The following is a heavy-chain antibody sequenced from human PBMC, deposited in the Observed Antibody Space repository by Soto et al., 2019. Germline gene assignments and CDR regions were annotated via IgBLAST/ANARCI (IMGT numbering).Heavy chain of an antibody. J-gene: IGHJ3*02. D-gene: IGHD3-22*01. CDR2: ISAYNGNT. Sequence: GASVKVSCKASGYTFTSYGISWVRQAPGQGLEWMGWISAYNGNTNYAQKLQGRVTMTTDTSTSTAYMELRSLRSDDTAVYYCARGGPRITMIVVVMDDAFDIWGQGTMVTVS. CDR3: ARGGPRITMIVVVMDDAFDI. V-gene: IGHV1-18*01. CDR1: GYTFTSYG.